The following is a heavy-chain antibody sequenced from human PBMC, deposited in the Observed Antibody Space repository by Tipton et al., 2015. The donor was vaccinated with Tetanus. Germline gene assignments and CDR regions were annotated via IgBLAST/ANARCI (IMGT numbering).Heavy chain of an antibody. Sequence: SLRLSCAASGFTLRTYSMNWVRQAPGKGLEWISYISTTSNTIYYADSVKGRFTISRDNGKNLLYLQMSRLRREDTAVYYCAKEALGVLNLWGKGTTVIVSS. J-gene: IGHJ6*04. CDR3: AKEALGVLNL. CDR2: ISTTSNTI. V-gene: IGHV3-48*01. D-gene: IGHD1-14*01. CDR1: GFTLRTYS.